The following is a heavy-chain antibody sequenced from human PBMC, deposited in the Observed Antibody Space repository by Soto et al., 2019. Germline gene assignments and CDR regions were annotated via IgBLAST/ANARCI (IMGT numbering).Heavy chain of an antibody. V-gene: IGHV1-69*01. CDR1: GGTFSTYS. CDR2: SLPIFGTS. J-gene: IGHJ6*02. Sequence: QVQLVQSGAEVKKPGSSVKVSCKASGGTFSTYSISWVRQAPGQGLEWMGESLPIFGTSHYAQNFQGRVTITADESTSTVYMELSSLRSDDTAVYYCARGGRDPKSSFYSGMDVWGQGTTVTVSS. CDR3: ARGGRDPKSSFYSGMDV.